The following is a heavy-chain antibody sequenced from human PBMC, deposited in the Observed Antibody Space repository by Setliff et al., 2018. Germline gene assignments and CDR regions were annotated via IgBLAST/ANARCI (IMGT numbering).Heavy chain of an antibody. J-gene: IGHJ6*02. V-gene: IGHV4-61*02. CDR2: IYTTGTT. CDR3: ARLSWNGLRYFGLDV. D-gene: IGHD3-3*01. Sequence: SETLSLTCTVSGASLSSGSNYWGWFRQPAGKGLEWIGRIYTTGTTNYSPSLTGRVTISADTSKNQISLKLSSASAADTAVYYCARLSWNGLRYFGLDVWGQGTTVTVSS. CDR1: GASLSSGSNY.